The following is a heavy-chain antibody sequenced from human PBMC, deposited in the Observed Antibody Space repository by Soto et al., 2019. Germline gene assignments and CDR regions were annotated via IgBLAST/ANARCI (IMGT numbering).Heavy chain of an antibody. CDR1: GGTFSSSA. CDR2: IIPLFRTP. J-gene: IGHJ6*02. V-gene: IGHV1-69*12. CDR3: ARDNDRLQLGGIYYYILDV. Sequence: QVQLVQSGAEMKEPGSSVKVSCKTSGGTFSSSAISWLRQAPGQGLEWMGGIIPLFRTPDYAQKFQGRVTIAADESTSTASMVLSSLRSEDTAVYYCARDNDRLQLGGIYYYILDVWGQGTTITVSS. D-gene: IGHD4-4*01.